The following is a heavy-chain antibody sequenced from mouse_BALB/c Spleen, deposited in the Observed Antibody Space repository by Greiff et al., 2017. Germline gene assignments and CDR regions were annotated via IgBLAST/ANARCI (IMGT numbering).Heavy chain of an antibody. J-gene: IGHJ4*01. V-gene: IGHV5-6-5*01. CDR2: ISSGGST. Sequence: EVKLMESGGGLVKPGGSLKLSCAASGFTFSSHAMSWVRQTPEKRLEWVASISSGGSTYYPDSVKGRFTISRDNARNILYLQMSSLRSEDTAMYYCARRYGLYYYAMDYWGQGTSVTVSS. CDR1: GFTFSSHA. CDR3: ARRYGLYYYAMDY. D-gene: IGHD2-10*02.